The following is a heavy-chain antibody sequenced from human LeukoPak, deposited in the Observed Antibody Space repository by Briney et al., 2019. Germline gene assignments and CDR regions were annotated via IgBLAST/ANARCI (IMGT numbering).Heavy chain of an antibody. CDR2: INPNSGGT. D-gene: IGHD1-14*01. J-gene: IGHJ4*02. CDR1: GYTFTGYY. Sequence: ASVKVSCKASGYTFTGYYMHWVRQAPGQGLEWMGWINPNSGGTNYAQKFQGWVTMTRDTSVSTAYMELSRLRSDDTAVYYCAKVTRPGAYDFDFWGQGSLVTVSS. CDR3: AKVTRPGAYDFDF. V-gene: IGHV1-2*04.